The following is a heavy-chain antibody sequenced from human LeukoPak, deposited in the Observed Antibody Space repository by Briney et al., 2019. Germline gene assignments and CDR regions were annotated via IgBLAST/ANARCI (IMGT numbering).Heavy chain of an antibody. D-gene: IGHD3-16*01. Sequence: PGGSLRLSCAASGFTFSSYAMHWVRQAPGKGLEWVAVISYDGSNKYYADSVKGRFTISRDNSKNTLYLQMNSLRVEDTALYYCARDVKGGNFDYWGQGTLVTVSS. CDR3: ARDVKGGNFDY. CDR1: GFTFSSYA. CDR2: ISYDGSNK. V-gene: IGHV3-30-3*01. J-gene: IGHJ4*02.